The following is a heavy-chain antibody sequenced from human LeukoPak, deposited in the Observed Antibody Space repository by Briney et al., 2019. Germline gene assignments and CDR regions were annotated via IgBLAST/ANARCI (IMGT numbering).Heavy chain of an antibody. J-gene: IGHJ4*02. CDR1: GFTFSDSY. CDR2: IGPSGGAI. CDR3: ARESNWLFNY. Sequence: PGGSLRLSCAASGFTFSDSYMSWIRQAPGKGLEWVAYIGPSGGAIHYADSVKGRFTISRDNAKNSLYLQVNSLRAEDTAVYYCARESNWLFNYWGQGTLVTVSP. D-gene: IGHD3-22*01. V-gene: IGHV3-11*04.